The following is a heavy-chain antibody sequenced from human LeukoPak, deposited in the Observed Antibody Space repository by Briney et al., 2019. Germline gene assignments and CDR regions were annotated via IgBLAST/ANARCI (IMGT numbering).Heavy chain of an antibody. CDR2: ISWNSGSI. J-gene: IGHJ4*02. V-gene: IGHV3-9*01. Sequence: PGRSLRLSCAASGFTFDDYAMHWVRQAPGKGLEWVSGISWNSGSIGYADSVKGRFTISRDNAKNSLYLQMNSLRAEDAALYYCAKGRYQYYFDYWGQGTLVTVSS. CDR1: GFTFDDYA. D-gene: IGHD2-2*01. CDR3: AKGRYQYYFDY.